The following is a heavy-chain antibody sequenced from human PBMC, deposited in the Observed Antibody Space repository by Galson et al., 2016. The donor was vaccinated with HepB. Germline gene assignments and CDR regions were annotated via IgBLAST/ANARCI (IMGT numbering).Heavy chain of an antibody. Sequence: SETLSLTCTVSGGSISSYYWSWIRQPPGKGLEWIGNIYSSGSTNYNPSLKSRVTISVDTSKNQFSLKVISVTAADTALYYCARGDSDCSGGSCYSFDYWGQGTLVPVSS. CDR2: IYSSGST. D-gene: IGHD2-15*01. J-gene: IGHJ4*02. V-gene: IGHV4-59*01. CDR1: GGSISSYY. CDR3: ARGDSDCSGGSCYSFDY.